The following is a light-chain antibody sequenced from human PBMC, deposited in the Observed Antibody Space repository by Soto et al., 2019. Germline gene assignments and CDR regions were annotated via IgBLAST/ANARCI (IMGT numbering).Light chain of an antibody. Sequence: QSVLTQPPSASGTPGQRVTISCSGSSSNIGSNTVSWYQQLPGTAPKLLIYSNNQRPSGVPDRFSGSKSGTSASLAISGLQSEDEADYYCAAWDDSLNGGFFGTGTKVTVL. V-gene: IGLV1-44*01. CDR2: SNN. CDR1: SSNIGSNT. CDR3: AAWDDSLNGGF. J-gene: IGLJ1*01.